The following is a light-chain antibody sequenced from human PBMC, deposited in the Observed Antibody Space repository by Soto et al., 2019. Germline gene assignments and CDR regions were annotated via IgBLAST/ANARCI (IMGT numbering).Light chain of an antibody. CDR3: QQYNNWPPIT. CDR1: QSVSSSY. CDR2: GAS. J-gene: IGKJ5*01. Sequence: EIVLTQSPGTRSFSPGERATLSCRASQSVSSSYLAWYQQKPGQAPRLLIYGASTRATGIPARFSGSGSGTEFTLTISSLQSEDFAVYYCQQYNNWPPITFGQGTRLEIK. V-gene: IGKV3-15*01.